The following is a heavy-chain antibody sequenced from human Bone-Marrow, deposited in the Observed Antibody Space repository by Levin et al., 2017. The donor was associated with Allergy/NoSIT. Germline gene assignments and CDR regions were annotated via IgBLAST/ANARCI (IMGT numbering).Heavy chain of an antibody. Sequence: ASVKVSCKTSGYTFTNYDVNWVRQATGQGLEWMGWMNPKSKNTGNAQKFQGRLTMTTNTSTSTAYMELSSLTSEDTAVYYCVRVPTYFDDVWGISRLGPFDYWGRGTLVTVSS. D-gene: IGHD3-16*01. CDR3: VRVPTYFDDVWGISRLGPFDY. V-gene: IGHV1-8*01. CDR1: GYTFTNYD. J-gene: IGHJ4*02. CDR2: MNPKSKNT.